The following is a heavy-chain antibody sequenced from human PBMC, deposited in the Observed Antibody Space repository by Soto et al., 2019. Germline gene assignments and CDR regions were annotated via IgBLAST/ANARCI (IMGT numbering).Heavy chain of an antibody. D-gene: IGHD6-6*01. Sequence: SETLSLTCSVSGGSISSDDFYWSWIRQPPGKGLEWIGYIYYSGRTSYNPSLKSRVTISIDTSNNHFSLKLSSVSAADTAVYYCARDRSSSPDFFDYWGQGTLVTVPQ. CDR3: ARDRSSSPDFFDY. CDR2: IYYSGRT. J-gene: IGHJ4*02. CDR1: GGSISSDDFY. V-gene: IGHV4-30-4*01.